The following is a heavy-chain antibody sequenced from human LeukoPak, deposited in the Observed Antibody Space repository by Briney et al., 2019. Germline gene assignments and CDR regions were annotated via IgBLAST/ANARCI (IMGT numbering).Heavy chain of an antibody. Sequence: GRSLRLSCAASGFTFSSYWMHWVRQAPGKGLVWVSYISGDGSSTTYADSVKGRFTITRDNAKNTLDLQMNSLRAEDTAVYYCARGGWGTAIDYWAQGTLVTVSS. CDR3: ARGGWGTAIDY. V-gene: IGHV3-74*01. CDR1: GFTFSSYW. D-gene: IGHD1-7*01. CDR2: ISGDGSST. J-gene: IGHJ4*02.